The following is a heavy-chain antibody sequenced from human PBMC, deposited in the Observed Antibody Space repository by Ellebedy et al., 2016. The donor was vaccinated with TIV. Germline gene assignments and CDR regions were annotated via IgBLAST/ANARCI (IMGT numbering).Heavy chain of an antibody. D-gene: IGHD7-27*01. Sequence: SETLSLTCTVSGGSINSNYRSWIRQTPGKGLEWLGHISYTGTTNYNPSLKSRVTISGDTSKNQFSLRLSSVTAADTAAYYCARQLGMKRAIWDLWGQGTLVTVSS. CDR3: ARQLGMKRAIWDL. CDR1: GGSINSNY. J-gene: IGHJ5*02. V-gene: IGHV4-59*01. CDR2: ISYTGTT.